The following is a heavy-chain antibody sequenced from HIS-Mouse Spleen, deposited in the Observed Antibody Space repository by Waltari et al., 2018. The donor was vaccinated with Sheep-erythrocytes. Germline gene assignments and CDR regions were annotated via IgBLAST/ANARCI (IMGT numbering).Heavy chain of an antibody. V-gene: IGHV3-13*01. Sequence: EVQLVESGGGLVPPGGSLRLSCAASGFTFSSYDMHLVRQATGKGREWVSAMGTAGDTYYPGSVKGRFTISRENAKNSLYLQMNSLRAGDTAVYYCARANSGSYDDAFDIWGQGTMVTVSS. CDR1: GFTFSSYD. J-gene: IGHJ3*02. D-gene: IGHD1-26*01. CDR3: ARANSGSYDDAFDI. CDR2: MGTAGDT.